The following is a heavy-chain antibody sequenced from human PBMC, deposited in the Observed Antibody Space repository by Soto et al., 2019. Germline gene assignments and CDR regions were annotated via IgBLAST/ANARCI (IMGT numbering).Heavy chain of an antibody. D-gene: IGHD1-26*01. CDR2: INPSGGST. CDR1: GYTLTELS. Sequence: GASVKVSCKVSGYTLTELSMHWVRQAPGKGLEWMGIINPSGGSTSYAQKFQDRVTMTTDTSTSTAYMELRSLRSDDTAVYFCARGPPLSGSYPTNFDFWGQGTLVTVSS. J-gene: IGHJ4*02. V-gene: IGHV1-46*01. CDR3: ARGPPLSGSYPTNFDF.